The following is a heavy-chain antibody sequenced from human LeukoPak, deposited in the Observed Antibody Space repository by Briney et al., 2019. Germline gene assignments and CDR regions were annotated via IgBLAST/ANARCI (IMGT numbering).Heavy chain of an antibody. V-gene: IGHV4-59*13. CDR3: ARDGSSGWYLDNNWFDP. CDR1: GGSISSYY. D-gene: IGHD6-19*01. J-gene: IGHJ5*02. CDR2: IYYSGST. Sequence: SETLPLTCTVSGGSISSYYWSWIRQPPGKGLEWIGYIYYSGSTNYNPSLKSRVTISVDTSKNQFSLKLSSVTAADTAVYYCARDGSSGWYLDNNWFDPWGQGTLVTVSS.